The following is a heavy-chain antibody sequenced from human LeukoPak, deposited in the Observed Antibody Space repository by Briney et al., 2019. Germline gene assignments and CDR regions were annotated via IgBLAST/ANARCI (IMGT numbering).Heavy chain of an antibody. CDR2: FYTSGST. J-gene: IGHJ6*02. D-gene: IGHD2-2*01. CDR3: ARATVPDV. V-gene: IGHV4-61*02. CDR1: GGSISSGSYY. Sequence: PSETLSLTCTVSGGSISSGSYYWSWIRQPAGKGLEWIGRFYTSGSTNYNPSLKSRVTISVDTSKNQFSLKLTSVTAADTAVYYCARATVPDVWGEGTTVTVS.